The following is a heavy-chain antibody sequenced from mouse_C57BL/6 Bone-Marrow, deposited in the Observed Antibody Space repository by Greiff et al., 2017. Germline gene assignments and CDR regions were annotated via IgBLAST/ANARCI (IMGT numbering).Heavy chain of an antibody. V-gene: IGHV14-3*01. J-gene: IGHJ2*01. Sequence: VQLQQSVAELVRPGASVKLSCTASGFNIKNTYMNWVKQRPEQGLEWIGRIDPANGNTKYAPKFQGKATITADTSSNTAYLQLSSLTSEDTAIYYCAKLTGTYFDYGGQGTTLTVSS. CDR3: AKLTGTYFDY. D-gene: IGHD4-1*01. CDR2: IDPANGNT. CDR1: GFNIKNTY.